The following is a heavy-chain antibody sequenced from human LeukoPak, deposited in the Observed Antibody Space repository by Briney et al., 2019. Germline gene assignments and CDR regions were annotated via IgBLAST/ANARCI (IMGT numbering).Heavy chain of an antibody. CDR1: GGSISSTSLY. CDR2: FNQSGST. J-gene: IGHJ6*03. Sequence: PSETLSLTCTVSGGSISSTSLYWSWIRQPQGKGLKWLGEFNQSGSTNYNPSLKSRVTISVDTSKNQFSLKLSSVTAADTAVYYCARVKRGYSYGYYYYYYMDVWGKGTTVTVSS. CDR3: ARVKRGYSYGYYYYYYMDV. V-gene: IGHV4-39*07. D-gene: IGHD5-18*01.